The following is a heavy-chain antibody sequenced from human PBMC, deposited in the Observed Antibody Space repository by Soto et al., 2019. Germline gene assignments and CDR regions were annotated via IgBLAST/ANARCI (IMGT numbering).Heavy chain of an antibody. J-gene: IGHJ4*02. Sequence: EVQLVESGGDLVQPGGSLRLSCAASGFTFGSYWMHWVRQAPGKGLVWVSRINSDGSTTNYGDSVKGRFTISRDNAKSKLYRQMNSLRAEDTAVYYCARAGWYRFDYWGQGTLLTVSS. V-gene: IGHV3-74*01. CDR3: ARAGWYRFDY. D-gene: IGHD2-15*01. CDR1: GFTFGSYW. CDR2: INSDGSTT.